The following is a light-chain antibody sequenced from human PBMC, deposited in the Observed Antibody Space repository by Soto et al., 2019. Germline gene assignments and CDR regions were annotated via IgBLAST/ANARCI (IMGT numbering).Light chain of an antibody. CDR3: QQYGGSPMWT. Sequence: ELVLTQSPGTLSLSPAERATLSCRAIQCVCSNCLAWFQQKPGQAPRLLIFDTSSRATGTPDRFTGSGSGTDFTLTISRLEPEDFAVYYCQQYGGSPMWTFGQGTKVDIK. V-gene: IGKV3-20*01. CDR1: QCVCSNC. CDR2: DTS. J-gene: IGKJ1*01.